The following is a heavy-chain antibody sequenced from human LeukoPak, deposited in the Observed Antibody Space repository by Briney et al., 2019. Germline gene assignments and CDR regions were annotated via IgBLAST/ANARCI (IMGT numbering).Heavy chain of an antibody. CDR1: GFSFSDKY. D-gene: IGHD6-19*01. V-gene: IGHV3-53*01. CDR2: IYTAGDT. CDR3: TSGQMFTSGGFDD. Sequence: GDSLRLSCAASGFSFSDKYMGWVRQAPGKGLEWVSVIYTAGDTFYPDSVRGRFSISRDTSRNMVNLQMNSLRAEDTALYYCTSGQMFTSGGFDDWGRGTLVTVSS. J-gene: IGHJ4*02.